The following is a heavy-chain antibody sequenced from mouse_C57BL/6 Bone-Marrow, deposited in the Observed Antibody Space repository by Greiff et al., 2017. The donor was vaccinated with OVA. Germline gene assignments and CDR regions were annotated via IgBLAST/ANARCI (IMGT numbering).Heavy chain of an antibody. CDR2: IYPGDGDT. Sequence: QVQLQQSGPELVKPGASVKISCKASGYAFSSSWMNWVQQRPGKGLEWIGRIYPGDGDTNYNGKFKGKATLTADKSSSTAYMQLSSLTAEDSAVYFCARDSSGDYWGQGTTLTVSS. CDR3: ARDSSGDY. V-gene: IGHV1-82*01. J-gene: IGHJ2*01. D-gene: IGHD3-2*02. CDR1: GYAFSSSW.